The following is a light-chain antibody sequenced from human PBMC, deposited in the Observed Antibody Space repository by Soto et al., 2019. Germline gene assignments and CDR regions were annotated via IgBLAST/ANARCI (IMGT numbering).Light chain of an antibody. Sequence: EIVLTQSPGTLSLSPEERATLSCRASQTVRTNYLAWFQHKPGQSPRLLIYGASSRTTSIPDRFSGSGSGTGLTLAINRLDPDDFAVYFCRKHSDSPLSFGGGTKVEIK. CDR2: GAS. V-gene: IGKV3-20*01. CDR3: RKHSDSPLS. J-gene: IGKJ4*01. CDR1: QTVRTNY.